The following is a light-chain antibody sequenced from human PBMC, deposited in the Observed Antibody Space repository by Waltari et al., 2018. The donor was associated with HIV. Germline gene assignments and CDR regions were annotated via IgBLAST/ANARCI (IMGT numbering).Light chain of an antibody. CDR2: YDD. CDR1: TSKLGTTA. J-gene: IGLJ1*01. V-gene: IGLV1-36*01. CDR3: AAWDDSLNGYV. Sequence: QSVLTQPPSVSEAPSQRVTISGSGSTSKLGTTAVNWYQQVPGKAPKLLIYYDDLLSSGVSDRCSGSKSGTAASLAIRGLQSEDEADYYCAAWDDSLNGYVFGSGTKVTVL.